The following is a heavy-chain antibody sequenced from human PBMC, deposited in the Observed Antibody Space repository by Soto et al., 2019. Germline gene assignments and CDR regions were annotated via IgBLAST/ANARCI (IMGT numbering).Heavy chain of an antibody. D-gene: IGHD2-15*01. J-gene: IGHJ3*02. CDR1: GFTFSSYA. CDR2: ISYDGSNK. Sequence: QVQLVESGGGVVQPGRSLRLSCAASGFTFSSYAMHWVRQAPGKGLEWVAVISYDGSNKYYADSVKGRFTISRDNSKNTLYLQMNSLRAEDTAVYYCARAEGGNEAFDIWGQGTMVTVSS. V-gene: IGHV3-30-3*01. CDR3: ARAEGGNEAFDI.